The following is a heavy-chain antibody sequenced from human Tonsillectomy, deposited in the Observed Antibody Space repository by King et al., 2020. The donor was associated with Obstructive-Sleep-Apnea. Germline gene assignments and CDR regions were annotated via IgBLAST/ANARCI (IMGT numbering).Heavy chain of an antibody. CDR2: IFYSGST. Sequence: PLQESGPGLVKPSQTLSLTCTVSSDSISSGNYYWRWIRQHPGKGLEWIGYIFYSGSTYYNPSLKSRVTISVDTSKNQFSLRLSSVTAADTAVYYCARLYYYDNSGLNWFDPWGQGTLVTVSS. J-gene: IGHJ5*02. CDR3: ARLYYYDNSGLNWFDP. V-gene: IGHV4-31*03. D-gene: IGHD3-22*01. CDR1: SDSISSGNYY.